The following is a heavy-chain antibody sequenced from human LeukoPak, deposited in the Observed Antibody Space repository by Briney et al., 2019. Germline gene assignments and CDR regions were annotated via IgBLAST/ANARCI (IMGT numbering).Heavy chain of an antibody. CDR1: GYTFTSYG. D-gene: IGHD5-24*01. V-gene: IGHV1-46*01. CDR3: ARDGDGYNFGY. J-gene: IGHJ4*02. Sequence: ASVKVSCKASGYTFTSYGISWVRQAPGQGLEWMGIINPSGGSTSYAQKFQGRVTMTRDTSTSTVYMELSSLRSEDTAVYYCARDGDGYNFGYWGQGTLVTVSS. CDR2: INPSGGST.